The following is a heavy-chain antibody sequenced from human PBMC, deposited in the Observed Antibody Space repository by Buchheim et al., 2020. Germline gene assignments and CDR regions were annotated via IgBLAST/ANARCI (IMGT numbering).Heavy chain of an antibody. CDR2: ISYDGSNK. Sequence: QVQLVESGGGVVQPGRSLRLSCAASGFTFSSYAMHWVRQAPGKGLEWVAVISYDGSNKYYADSVKGRFTISRDNSKNTLDLQMNSLRAEDTAVYYCARDWGSDGYNYRDFDYWGQGTL. V-gene: IGHV3-30-3*01. CDR1: GFTFSSYA. J-gene: IGHJ4*02. D-gene: IGHD5-24*01. CDR3: ARDWGSDGYNYRDFDY.